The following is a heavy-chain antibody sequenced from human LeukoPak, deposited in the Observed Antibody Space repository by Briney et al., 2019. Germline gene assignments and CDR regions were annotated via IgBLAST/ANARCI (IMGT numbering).Heavy chain of an antibody. J-gene: IGHJ4*02. D-gene: IGHD4-11*01. CDR3: AKDGQRGFDYSNSLEH. CDR1: GFTFSHFG. CDR2: IWSDATNE. V-gene: IGHV3-33*06. Sequence: GGSLRLPCEASGFTFSHFGMHWVRQAPGKGLEWVAVIWSDATNEYYAASVKGRFTISRDNFNNTVSLQMNSLRVEDTAVYYCAKDGQRGFDYSNSLEHWGQGSLVTVSS.